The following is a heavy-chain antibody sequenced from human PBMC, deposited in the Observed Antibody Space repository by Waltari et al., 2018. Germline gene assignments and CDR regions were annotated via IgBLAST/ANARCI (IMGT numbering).Heavy chain of an antibody. D-gene: IGHD2-2*01. CDR3: AGAREYQLLVGPRGPTRETRSYGMDV. J-gene: IGHJ6*02. CDR2: ISSSSIYM. CDR1: GFTFSSYS. Sequence: EVQLVESGGGLVKPGGSLRLSCAASGFTFSSYSMNWVRQAPGKGLEWVSSISSSSIYMSDPESLKGRLTISRDNAKNSLYLQMNSLRAEDTAGYYCAGAREYQLLVGPRGPTRETRSYGMDVWGQGTTVTVSS. V-gene: IGHV3-21*01.